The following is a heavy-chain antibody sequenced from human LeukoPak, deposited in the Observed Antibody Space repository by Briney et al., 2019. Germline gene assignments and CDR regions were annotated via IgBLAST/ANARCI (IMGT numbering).Heavy chain of an antibody. CDR2: FDPEDGET. V-gene: IGHV1-24*01. D-gene: IGHD3-22*01. CDR3: ATGITYDSSGYPIDY. Sequence: ASVKVSFKVSGYTLTELSMHWVRQAPGKGLEWMGGFDPEDGETIYAQKFQGRVTMTEDTSTDTAYMELSSLRSEDTAVYYCATGITYDSSGYPIDYWGQGTLVTVSS. CDR1: GYTLTELS. J-gene: IGHJ4*02.